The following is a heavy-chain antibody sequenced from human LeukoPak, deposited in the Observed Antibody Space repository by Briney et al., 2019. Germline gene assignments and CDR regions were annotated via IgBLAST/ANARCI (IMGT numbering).Heavy chain of an antibody. D-gene: IGHD6-19*01. CDR1: GYTLTSYD. J-gene: IGHJ4*02. CDR3: ARAYSSGLIDY. V-gene: IGHV1-8*01. Sequence: GASVKVSCKASGYTLTSYDINWVRQATGQGLEWMGWMNPNSGNTGYAQRFQGRVTMTRNTSISTAYMELSSLRSEDTAVYYCARAYSSGLIDYWGQGTLVTVSS. CDR2: MNPNSGNT.